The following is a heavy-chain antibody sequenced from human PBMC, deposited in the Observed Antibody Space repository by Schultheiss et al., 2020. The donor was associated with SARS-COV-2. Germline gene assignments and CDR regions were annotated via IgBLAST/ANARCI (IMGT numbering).Heavy chain of an antibody. CDR2: FYYSGNT. V-gene: IGHV4-59*08. CDR3: ARLHGDYFDRNWFDP. CDR1: GGSISSYY. J-gene: IGHJ5*02. D-gene: IGHD4-17*01. Sequence: LETLSLTCTVSGGSISSYYWSWIRQPPGKGLEWIGYFYYSGNTNYNPSLKSRVTFSVDTSKNQFSLKVTSVTAADTAVYYCARLHGDYFDRNWFDPWGQGILVTVSS.